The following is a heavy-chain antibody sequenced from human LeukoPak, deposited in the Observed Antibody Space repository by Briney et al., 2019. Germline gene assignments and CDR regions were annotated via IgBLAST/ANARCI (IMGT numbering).Heavy chain of an antibody. Sequence: GGSLRHSCAASGFTFSSYWMSWVRQAPGKGLEWVANIKQDGSEKYYVDSVKGRFTISRDNAKNSLYLQMNSLRAEDTAVYYCARGGVGASSKYNWFDPWGQGTLVTVSS. CDR3: ARGGVGASSKYNWFDP. D-gene: IGHD1-26*01. V-gene: IGHV3-7*01. CDR2: IKQDGSEK. J-gene: IGHJ5*02. CDR1: GFTFSSYW.